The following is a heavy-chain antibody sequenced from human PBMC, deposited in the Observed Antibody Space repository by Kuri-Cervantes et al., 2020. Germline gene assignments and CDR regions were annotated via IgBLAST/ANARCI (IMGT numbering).Heavy chain of an antibody. Sequence: ASVKVSCKASGYTFTGYYMHWVRQATGQGLEWMGWMNPNSGNTGYAQKFQGRVTMTRNTSISTAYMELSSPRSEDTAVYYCARNYGDYVAYWYFDLWGRGTLVTVSS. V-gene: IGHV1-8*02. D-gene: IGHD4-17*01. CDR2: MNPNSGNT. CDR1: GYTFTGYY. J-gene: IGHJ2*01. CDR3: ARNYGDYVAYWYFDL.